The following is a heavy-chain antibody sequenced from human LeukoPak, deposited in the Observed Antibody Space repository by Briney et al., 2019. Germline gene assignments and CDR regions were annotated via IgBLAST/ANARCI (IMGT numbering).Heavy chain of an antibody. CDR3: AKDGGTHFDH. CDR1: GFTFRTSG. CDR2: ISSSGTTI. J-gene: IGHJ4*02. D-gene: IGHD1-26*01. V-gene: IGHV3-48*01. Sequence: GGSLRLSCAASGFTFRTSGMNWVRQAPGKGLEWVSYISSSGTTISYAHSVKGRFPITRDNAQNSLTLHMNTLRADDTAVYYCAKDGGTHFDHWGQGTLVTVSS.